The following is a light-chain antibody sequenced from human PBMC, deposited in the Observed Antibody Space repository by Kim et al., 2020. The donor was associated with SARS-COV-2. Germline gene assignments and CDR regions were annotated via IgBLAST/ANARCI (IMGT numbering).Light chain of an antibody. CDR2: GAS. CDR1: QSVSSSY. CDR3: QQYGSSLYS. V-gene: IGKV3-20*01. Sequence: LSPGERATLSCRASQSVSSSYLAWYQQKPGQAPRLLIYGASSRATGIPGRFSGSGSGTDFTLTISRLEPEDFAVYYCQQYGSSLYSFGQGTKLEI. J-gene: IGKJ2*03.